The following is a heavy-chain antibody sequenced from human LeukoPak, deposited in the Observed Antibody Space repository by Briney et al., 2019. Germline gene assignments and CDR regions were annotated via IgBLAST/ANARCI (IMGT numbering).Heavy chain of an antibody. CDR2: IYYSVTT. Sequence: SETLSLTCTVSGYSITNGYNRGWLRQSPVKGLEGIANIYYSVTTYYNPSLRSRVTMSIDTSKNQFSLRLASVTAADTAVYYCVRECELLHTPFDLWGQGTLVSVSS. D-gene: IGHD1-7*01. V-gene: IGHV4-38-2*02. CDR3: VRECELLHTPFDL. CDR1: GYSITNGYN. J-gene: IGHJ4*02.